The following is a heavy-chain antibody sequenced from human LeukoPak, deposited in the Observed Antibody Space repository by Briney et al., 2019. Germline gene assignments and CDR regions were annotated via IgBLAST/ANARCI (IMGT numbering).Heavy chain of an antibody. CDR1: GGSISSYY. CDR2: IYYSGST. D-gene: IGHD5-18*01. Sequence: KSSETLSLTCTVSGGSISSYYWSWIRQPPGKGLEWIGYIYYSGSTNYNPSLKSRVTISVDTSKNQFSLKLSSVTAADTAVYYCAGLVDTAMVFPYWGQGTLVTVSS. CDR3: AGLVDTAMVFPY. V-gene: IGHV4-59*01. J-gene: IGHJ4*02.